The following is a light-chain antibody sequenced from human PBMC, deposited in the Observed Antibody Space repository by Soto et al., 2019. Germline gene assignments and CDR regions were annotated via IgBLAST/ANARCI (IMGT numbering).Light chain of an antibody. J-gene: IGKJ2*01. CDR1: QNVLYSSNNKNY. CDR2: WAS. V-gene: IGKV4-1*01. CDR3: LQYYNMYT. Sequence: DIVLTQSPDSLAVSLGERATINCRSSQNVLYSSNNKNYLAWYQQKPGQPPKLLFYWASTRESGVPDRFSGSGSRTDFTLTISSLQAEDVAVYYCLQYYNMYTFGQGTKLEIK.